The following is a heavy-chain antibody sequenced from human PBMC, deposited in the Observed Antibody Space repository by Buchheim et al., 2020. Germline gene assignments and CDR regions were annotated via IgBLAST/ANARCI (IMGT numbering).Heavy chain of an antibody. CDR1: GFTFSSYG. V-gene: IGHV3-30*18. D-gene: IGHD5-18*01. Sequence: QVQLVESGGGVVQPGRSLRLSCAASGFTFSSYGMHWVRQAPGKGLEWVAVISYDGSNKYYADSVKGRFTISRDNSKNTLYPQMNSLRAEDTAVYYCAKDEKLWLIGVGYWGQGTL. J-gene: IGHJ4*02. CDR2: ISYDGSNK. CDR3: AKDEKLWLIGVGY.